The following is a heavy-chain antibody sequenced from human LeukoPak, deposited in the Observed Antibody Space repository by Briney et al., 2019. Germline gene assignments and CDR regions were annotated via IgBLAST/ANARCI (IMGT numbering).Heavy chain of an antibody. J-gene: IGHJ4*02. CDR1: GYTFTNYA. Sequence: ASVKVSCKASGYTFTNYAITWVRQAPGQGLEWMGWISVYNGNTNYAQKLQGRVTMTTDTSTSTAYMELRSLGSDETAVYYCPRVDLLTGYYFFDYWGQGTLVTVSS. D-gene: IGHD3-9*01. CDR2: ISVYNGNT. V-gene: IGHV1-18*01. CDR3: PRVDLLTGYYFFDY.